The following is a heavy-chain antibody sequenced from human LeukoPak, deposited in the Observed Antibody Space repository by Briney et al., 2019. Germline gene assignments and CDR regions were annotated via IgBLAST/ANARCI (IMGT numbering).Heavy chain of an antibody. CDR2: IYSGGST. J-gene: IGHJ4*02. CDR3: ARGRRSGWYVYFDY. CDR1: GFTVSSNY. V-gene: IGHV3-66*02. D-gene: IGHD6-19*01. Sequence: GGSLRLSCAASGFTVSSNYMSWVRQAPGKGLEWVSVIYSGGSTYYADSVKGRFTISGDNSKNTLYLQMNSLRAEDTAVYYCARGRRSGWYVYFDYWGQGTLVTVSS.